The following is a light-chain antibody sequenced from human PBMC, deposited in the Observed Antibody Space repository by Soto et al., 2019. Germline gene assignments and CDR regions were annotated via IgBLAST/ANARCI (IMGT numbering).Light chain of an antibody. V-gene: IGKV1-27*01. Sequence: DIQMTQSPSSLSASFGDRVTITCRSSQGIGVYLAWFQQKPGNAPKLLIYAASTLQSGVPSRFSGSGSGTDFTLTISGLQPEDVATYYCQKYNSAPLTFGGGTKVEIK. CDR2: AAS. CDR1: QGIGVY. CDR3: QKYNSAPLT. J-gene: IGKJ4*01.